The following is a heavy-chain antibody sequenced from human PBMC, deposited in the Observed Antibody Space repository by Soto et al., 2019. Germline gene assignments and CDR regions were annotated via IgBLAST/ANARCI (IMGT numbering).Heavy chain of an antibody. CDR2: IYYSGST. J-gene: IGHJ6*02. D-gene: IGHD6-6*01. V-gene: IGHV4-59*01. Sequence: SETLSLTCTVSGGSISSYYWSWIRQPPGKGLEWIGYIYYSGSTNYNPSLKSRVTISVDTSKNQFSLKLSSVTAADTAVYYCARERDGYSSSSGLYYYGVDVWGQGTTVTVSS. CDR3: ARERDGYSSSSGLYYYGVDV. CDR1: GGSISSYY.